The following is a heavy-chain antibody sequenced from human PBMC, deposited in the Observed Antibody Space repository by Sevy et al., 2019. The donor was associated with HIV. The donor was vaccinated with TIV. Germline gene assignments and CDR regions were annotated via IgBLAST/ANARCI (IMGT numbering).Heavy chain of an antibody. CDR3: AREGCTKPHDY. Sequence: GGSLRLSFAASGFTFSKHSMSWVRQPPGKGLEWVSTLSFGCGEINYADSVKGRFTISRDNSKSSVYLQMNNLRPEDTAVYYCAREGCTKPHDYWGQGTLVTVSS. CDR2: LSFGCGEI. D-gene: IGHD2-8*01. CDR1: GFTFSKHS. J-gene: IGHJ4*02. V-gene: IGHV3-23*01.